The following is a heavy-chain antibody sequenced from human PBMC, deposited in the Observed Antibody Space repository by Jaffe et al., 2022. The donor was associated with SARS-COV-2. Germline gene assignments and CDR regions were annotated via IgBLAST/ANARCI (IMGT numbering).Heavy chain of an antibody. CDR3: ARVGDYDILTGYYDGAFDI. Sequence: EVQLVESGGGLVQPGGSLRLSCAASGFTFSSYSMNWVRQAPGKGLEWVSYISSSSSTIYYADSVKGRFTISRDNAKNSLYLQMNSLRAEDTAVYYCARVGDYDILTGYYDGAFDIWGQGTMVTVTS. CDR1: GFTFSSYS. J-gene: IGHJ3*02. CDR2: ISSSSSTI. D-gene: IGHD3-9*01. V-gene: IGHV3-48*01.